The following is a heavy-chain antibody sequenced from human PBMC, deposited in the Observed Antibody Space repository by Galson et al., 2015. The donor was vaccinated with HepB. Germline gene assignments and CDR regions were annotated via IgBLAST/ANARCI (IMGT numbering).Heavy chain of an antibody. CDR3: ARVTSTHNFGRSRYFFYDYGMDV. Sequence: SVKVSCEASGFTFSNYAINWVRQAPGPGREWMGWININTAVPTSAKTFTGRFVFSCDTSVTTAHLQISSLKPEDTAVYYCARVTSTHNFGRSRYFFYDYGMDVWGQGTTVTVPS. V-gene: IGHV7-4-1*02. J-gene: IGHJ6*02. CDR2: ININTAVP. CDR1: GFTFSNYA. D-gene: IGHD3-22*01.